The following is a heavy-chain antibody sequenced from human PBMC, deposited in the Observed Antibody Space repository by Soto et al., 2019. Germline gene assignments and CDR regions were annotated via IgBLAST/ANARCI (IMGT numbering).Heavy chain of an antibody. Sequence: GGSLRLSCAGSGFTFGDSYMGWIRQAPGKGLEWLSYISPGSRYPAYADSVKGRFTISRDNARRSLFLQMTSLTAEDTAMYYCVRGGGGGLFDPWGQGTMVTVSS. D-gene: IGHD2-15*01. J-gene: IGHJ5*02. V-gene: IGHV3-11*06. CDR3: VRGGGGGLFDP. CDR1: GFTFGDSY. CDR2: ISPGSRYP.